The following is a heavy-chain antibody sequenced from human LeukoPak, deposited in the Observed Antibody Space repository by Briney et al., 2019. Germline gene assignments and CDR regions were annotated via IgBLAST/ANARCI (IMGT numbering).Heavy chain of an antibody. J-gene: IGHJ4*02. Sequence: SVKVSCKASGYTFTNYGISGVRQAPAQGPDLMGWISAYNGNTNYAQKLQGRVTMTTDTSTSTAYMELRSLRSDDTAVYYCARELNRIAAAFDYWGQGTLVTVSS. CDR3: ARELNRIAAAFDY. CDR2: ISAYNGNT. V-gene: IGHV1-18*01. D-gene: IGHD6-13*01. CDR1: GYTFTNYG.